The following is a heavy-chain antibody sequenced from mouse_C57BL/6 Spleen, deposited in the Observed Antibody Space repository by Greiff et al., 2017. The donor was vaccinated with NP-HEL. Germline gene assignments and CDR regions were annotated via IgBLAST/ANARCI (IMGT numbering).Heavy chain of an antibody. Sequence: VQLKESGGDLVKPGGSLKLSCAASGFTFSSYGMSWVRQTPDKRLEWVATISSGGSYTYYPDSVKGRFTISRDNAKNTLYLQMSSLKSEDTAMYYCARQSGYYEEDYWGQGTTLTVSS. CDR1: GFTFSSYG. CDR3: ARQSGYYEEDY. D-gene: IGHD2-3*01. V-gene: IGHV5-6*01. CDR2: ISSGGSYT. J-gene: IGHJ2*01.